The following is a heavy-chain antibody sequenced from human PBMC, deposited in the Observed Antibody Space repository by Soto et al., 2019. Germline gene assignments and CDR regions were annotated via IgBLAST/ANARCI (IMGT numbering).Heavy chain of an antibody. V-gene: IGHV1-69*13. CDR3: ARRALDAFDI. CDR2: IIPIFGTA. Sequence: SVKVSCKASGGTFSSYAISWVRQAPGQGLEWMRGIIPIFGTANYAQKFQGRVTITADESTSTAYMELSSLRSEDTAVYYCARRALDAFDIWGQGTMVTVSS. J-gene: IGHJ3*02. CDR1: GGTFSSYA.